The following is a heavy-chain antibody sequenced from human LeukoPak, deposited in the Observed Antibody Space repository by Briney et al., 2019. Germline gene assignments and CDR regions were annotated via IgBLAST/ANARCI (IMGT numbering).Heavy chain of an antibody. V-gene: IGHV4-59*08. CDR1: GGSISNYW. D-gene: IGHD2-2*01. CDR2: IYYTGST. Sequence: PSETLSLTCTVSGGSISNYWWNWIRQPPGKGLEWIGYIYYTGSTLYNPFLNSRVAISLDTSKNQFSLRLSSVTAADTAVYYCARRLCSSVSCSIDPPGNWFAPWGQGTLVTVSS. CDR3: ARRLCSSVSCSIDPPGNWFAP. J-gene: IGHJ5*02.